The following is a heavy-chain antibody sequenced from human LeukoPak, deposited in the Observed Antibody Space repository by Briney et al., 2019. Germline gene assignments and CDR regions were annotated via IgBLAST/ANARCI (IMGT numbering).Heavy chain of an antibody. V-gene: IGHV3-33*03. CDR3: ATVGGSSSWYDFHY. Sequence: GGSLRLSCAASGFTFRSDGMHWVRQAPDKGLEGGAAIWYDGGKEYYADSVKGRFTISGDNSKNTLYLQMTSLRAEDTAVYYCATVGGSSSWYDFHYWGRGTLVTVSS. CDR2: IWYDGGKE. D-gene: IGHD6-13*01. CDR1: GFTFRSDG. J-gene: IGHJ4*02.